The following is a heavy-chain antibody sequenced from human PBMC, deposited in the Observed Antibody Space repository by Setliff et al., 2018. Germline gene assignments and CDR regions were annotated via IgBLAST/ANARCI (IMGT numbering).Heavy chain of an antibody. CDR2: INHGGDT. J-gene: IGHJ2*01. CDR1: GYSITNGYY. Sequence: SETLSLTCVVSGYSITNGYYWGWIRQPPGKGLEWIGSINHGGDTSYNPSLQSRVAISVDTSKNQFSLKLSSVTAADTAVYYCVRAVDSGAYFPFWYFDLWGRGTLVTVS. CDR3: VRAVDSGAYFPFWYFDL. D-gene: IGHD3-22*01. V-gene: IGHV4-38-2*01.